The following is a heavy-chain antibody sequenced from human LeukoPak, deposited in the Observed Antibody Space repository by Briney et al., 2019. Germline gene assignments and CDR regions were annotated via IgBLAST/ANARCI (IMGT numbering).Heavy chain of an antibody. J-gene: IGHJ6*03. CDR1: GYTFTSYD. CDR3: ARTSYYDFWSGYLDYYYMDV. CDR2: MNPNSGNT. V-gene: IGHV1-8*03. D-gene: IGHD3-3*01. Sequence: SVKVSCKASGYTFTSYDINWVRQATGQGLEWMGWMNPNSGNTGYAQKFQGRVTITRNTSISTAYMELSSLRSEDTAVYYCARTSYYDFWSGYLDYYYMDVWGKGTTVTVSS.